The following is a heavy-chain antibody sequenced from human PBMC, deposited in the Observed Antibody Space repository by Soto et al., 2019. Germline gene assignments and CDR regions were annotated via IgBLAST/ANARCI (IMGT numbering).Heavy chain of an antibody. J-gene: IGHJ4*02. CDR3: ARVGTHGGDY. CDR2: INHSGST. Sequence: QVQLQQWGAGLLKPSETLSLTCAVYGGSFSGYYWSWIRQPPGKGLEWIGEINHSGSTNYNPSLKSRVTISVDTSQNQFSLKLSSVTAADTAVYYCARVGTHGGDYWGQGTLVTVSS. V-gene: IGHV4-34*01. CDR1: GGSFSGYY.